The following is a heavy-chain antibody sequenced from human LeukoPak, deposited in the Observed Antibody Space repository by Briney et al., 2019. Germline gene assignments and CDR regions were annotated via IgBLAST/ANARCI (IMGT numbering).Heavy chain of an antibody. CDR2: IFYSGST. J-gene: IGHJ6*03. CDR3: ARVSEYYYYMDV. V-gene: IGHV4-59*01. CDR1: GGSITSYY. Sequence: PSETLSLTCTASGGSITSYYWSWIRQPPGKGLEWIGYIFYSGSTNCNPSLKSRVTISVDTSKNQFSLKLSSVTAADTAVYYCARVSEYYYYMDVWDKGTTVTVSS. D-gene: IGHD3-16*02.